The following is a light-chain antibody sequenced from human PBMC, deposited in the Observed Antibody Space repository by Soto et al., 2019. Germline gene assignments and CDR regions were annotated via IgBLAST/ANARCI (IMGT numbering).Light chain of an antibody. Sequence: QSVLTQPASVSGSPGQSITISCTGTSSDVGAYNFVSWHQQHPGKAPKLIIYNVYDRPSGISYRFSGSKSGNTASLTISGLQGEDEADYYCSSYTISRTYVFGTGTKLT. CDR3: SSYTISRTYV. CDR1: SSDVGAYNF. V-gene: IGLV2-14*03. J-gene: IGLJ1*01. CDR2: NVY.